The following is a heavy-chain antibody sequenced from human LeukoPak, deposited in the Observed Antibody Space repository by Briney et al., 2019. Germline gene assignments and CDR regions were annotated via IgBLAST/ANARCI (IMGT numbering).Heavy chain of an antibody. Sequence: SDTLSLTCAVSGASMNTHYWSCLRQPPGKGREWIGYMLDTVTTKDNPSLKSRFTLSADTSKNQFSLRLTSVTAADTAVYYCATIKRGNIFGYFDFWGQGIPVTVSS. CDR2: MLDTVTT. J-gene: IGHJ4*02. V-gene: IGHV4-59*07. D-gene: IGHD5-18*01. CDR3: ATIKRGNIFGYFDF. CDR1: GASMNTHY.